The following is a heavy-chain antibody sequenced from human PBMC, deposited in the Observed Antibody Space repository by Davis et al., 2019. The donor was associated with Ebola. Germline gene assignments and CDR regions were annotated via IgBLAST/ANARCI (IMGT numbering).Heavy chain of an antibody. CDR2: MNPHSGGT. CDR3: ARLCSSSCPNDY. D-gene: IGHD6-13*01. CDR1: GYTFISYA. Sequence: ASVKVSCKASGYTFISYAMNWVRQAPGQGLEWMGWMNPHSGGTNYAQKFQGRVTMITDTSISTAYMELNRLTYDDTAVYYCARLCSSSCPNDYWGQGTLVTVSS. J-gene: IGHJ4*02. V-gene: IGHV1-2*02.